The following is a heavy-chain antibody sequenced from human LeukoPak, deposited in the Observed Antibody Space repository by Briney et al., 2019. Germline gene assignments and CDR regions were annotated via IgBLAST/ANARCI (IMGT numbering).Heavy chain of an antibody. Sequence: GGSLRLSCAASGFTFSSYSMNWVRQAPGKGLEWVSSISSSSSYIYYADSVKGRITISRDNAKNSLYLQMNSLRAEDTAVYYCARDLLNLYDSSGSFGYWGQGTLVTVSS. CDR2: ISSSSSYI. CDR1: GFTFSSYS. D-gene: IGHD3-22*01. J-gene: IGHJ4*02. V-gene: IGHV3-21*01. CDR3: ARDLLNLYDSSGSFGY.